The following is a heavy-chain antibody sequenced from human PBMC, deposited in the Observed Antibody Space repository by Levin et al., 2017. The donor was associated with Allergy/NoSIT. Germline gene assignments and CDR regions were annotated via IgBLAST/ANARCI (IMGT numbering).Heavy chain of an antibody. CDR1: GYSFNKFG. D-gene: IGHD3-9*01. J-gene: IGHJ3*01. CDR3: ARSIPYYAILTGEDTSDV. Sequence: GASVKVSCKSSGYSFNKFGINWVRQAPGQGLERMGWISGYKGNTLHAQKFQGRLSMTTDSSASTAYMDLRSLTSDDTDVYYCARSIPYYAILTGEDTSDVWGQGTKVTVSP. CDR2: ISGYKGNT. V-gene: IGHV1-18*01.